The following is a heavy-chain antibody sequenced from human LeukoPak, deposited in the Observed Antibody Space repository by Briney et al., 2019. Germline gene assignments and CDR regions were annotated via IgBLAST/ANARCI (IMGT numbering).Heavy chain of an antibody. V-gene: IGHV3-30*02. CDR2: IGFDGNKK. D-gene: IGHD4-11*01. CDR3: AKDLSYSFEIPAY. CDR1: GFSFGGFG. Sequence: GGSLRLSCAASGFSFGGFGMHWVRQAPGQGLEWVAFIGFDGNKKYIRDSVKGRFAISRDNSGNTLFLQMNSLRAEDTGVYYCAKDLSYSFEIPAYWGQGTLVTVSS. J-gene: IGHJ4*02.